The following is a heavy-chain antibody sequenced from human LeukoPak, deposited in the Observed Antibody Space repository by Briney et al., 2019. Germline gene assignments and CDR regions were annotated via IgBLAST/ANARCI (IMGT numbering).Heavy chain of an antibody. CDR3: AGHTRPGYGGSENAFDI. J-gene: IGHJ3*02. V-gene: IGHV4-39*01. CDR1: GDSINSRSYY. Sequence: SETLSLTCTVSGDSINSRSYYWDWIRQPPGKGLEWIGNLYYGGNTHYNPSLKSRVTISADTSNNQFSLNLSSVTATDTAVYYCAGHTRPGYGGSENAFDIWGQGTMDTVSS. D-gene: IGHD5-12*01. CDR2: LYYGGNT.